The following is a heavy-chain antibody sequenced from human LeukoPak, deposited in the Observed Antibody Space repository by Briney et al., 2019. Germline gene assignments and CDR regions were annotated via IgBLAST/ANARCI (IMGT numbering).Heavy chain of an antibody. CDR2: ISSSGSTI. CDR1: GFTFSSYE. D-gene: IGHD1-20*01. J-gene: IGHJ6*03. CDR3: ARGDRYDWDYYYYMDV. Sequence: GGSQRLSCAASGFTFSSYEMNWVRQAPGKGLEWVSYISSSGSTIYYADSVKGRFTISRDNAKNSLYLQMNSLRAEDTAVHYCARGDRYDWDYYYYMDVWAKGPRSPSP. V-gene: IGHV3-48*03.